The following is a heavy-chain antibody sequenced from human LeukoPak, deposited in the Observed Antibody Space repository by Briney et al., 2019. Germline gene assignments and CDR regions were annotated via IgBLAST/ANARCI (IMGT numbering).Heavy chain of an antibody. CDR1: GFTFSSYS. J-gene: IGHJ5*02. CDR3: AKDRRGAYYYDPAPFDP. Sequence: GGSLRLSCEASGFTFSSYSMNWVRQAPGKGLEWVAVISYDGSNKYYADSVKGRFTISRDNSKNTLYLQMNSLRAEDTAVYYCAKDRRGAYYYDPAPFDPWGQGTLVTVSS. V-gene: IGHV3-30*18. CDR2: ISYDGSNK. D-gene: IGHD3-22*01.